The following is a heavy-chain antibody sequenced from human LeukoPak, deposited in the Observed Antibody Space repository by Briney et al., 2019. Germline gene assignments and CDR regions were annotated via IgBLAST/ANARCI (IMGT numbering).Heavy chain of an antibody. CDR2: INSDGSST. D-gene: IGHD6-13*01. CDR1: GFTFSSYA. V-gene: IGHV3-74*01. J-gene: IGHJ4*02. CDR3: ARKAAGLTFDY. Sequence: PGGSLRLSCAASGFTFSSYAMTWVRQDPGKGLVWVSRINSDGSSTNYADSVKGRFTISRGNAENTLYLQMNSLRAEDTAVYYCARKAAGLTFDYWGQGTLVTVSS.